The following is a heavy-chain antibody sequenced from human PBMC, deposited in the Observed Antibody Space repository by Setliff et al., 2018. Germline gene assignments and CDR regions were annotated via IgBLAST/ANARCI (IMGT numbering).Heavy chain of an antibody. V-gene: IGHV5-51*01. J-gene: IGHJ3*02. Sequence: GESLKISCKASEYTFTNYWIDWVRQMPGKGLEWMGVVYCGDSDTRYGPSFQGQVTMSADKSIRSAYLQWSSLKATDTAMYYCARLGYSDAFDIWGQGTMVT. CDR3: ARLGYSDAFDI. D-gene: IGHD5-18*01. CDR1: EYTFTNYW. CDR2: VYCGDSDT.